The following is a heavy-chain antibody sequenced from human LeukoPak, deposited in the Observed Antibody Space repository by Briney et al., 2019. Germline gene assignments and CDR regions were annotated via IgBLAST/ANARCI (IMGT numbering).Heavy chain of an antibody. Sequence: SVKVSCKASGYTFATSAVQWVRQARGQRLEWIGWIVVGSDNTNYAQKFQERVTITRDMSTSTAYMELSNLRSEDTAVYYCAAPQSGSYIYWYFDLWGRGTLVTVSS. J-gene: IGHJ2*01. D-gene: IGHD3-10*01. CDR3: AAPQSGSYIYWYFDL. CDR2: IVVGSDNT. V-gene: IGHV1-58*01. CDR1: GYTFATSA.